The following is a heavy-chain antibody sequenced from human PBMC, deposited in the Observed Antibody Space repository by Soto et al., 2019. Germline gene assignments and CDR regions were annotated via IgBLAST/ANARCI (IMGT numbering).Heavy chain of an antibody. CDR1: GFTFSSYE. CDR3: ATAGLTGTV. J-gene: IGHJ6*02. Sequence: PXEFLSLSCAPSGFTFSSYETNWVRQAPGKGLEWVSYISVSVTMRFYADAVKGRFTISRDNTKKILYLQMNSLRAEDTAIYYCATAGLTGTVWGQGTTVTVSS. D-gene: IGHD3-9*01. V-gene: IGHV3-48*03. CDR2: ISVSVTMR.